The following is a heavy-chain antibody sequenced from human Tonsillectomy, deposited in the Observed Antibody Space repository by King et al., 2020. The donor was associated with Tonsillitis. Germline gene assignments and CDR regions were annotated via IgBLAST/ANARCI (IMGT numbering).Heavy chain of an antibody. J-gene: IGHJ6*02. CDR3: ATGPSDIVARGGAASYYYYGMDV. V-gene: IGHV1-2*02. D-gene: IGHD5-12*01. CDR2: INPNSGGT. Sequence: QVQLVQSGAEVKKPGASVKVSCKASGYTFTGYYMHWVRQVPGQGLEWMGWINPNSGGTNYAKKFQGRVTMTRDTSITAAYMELSRRRSDDTAVYYCATGPSDIVARGGAASYYYYGMDVWGQGTTVTVSS. CDR1: GYTFTGYY.